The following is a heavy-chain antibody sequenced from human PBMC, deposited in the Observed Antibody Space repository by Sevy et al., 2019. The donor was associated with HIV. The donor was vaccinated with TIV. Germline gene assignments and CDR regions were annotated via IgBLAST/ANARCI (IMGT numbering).Heavy chain of an antibody. J-gene: IGHJ4*02. CDR1: GFTFSTYW. CDR3: ANDFPRSRHY. V-gene: IGHV3-7*01. Sequence: WGSLRLSCVASGFTFSTYWLSWVRQAPGKGLEWVANTDPDGNQRYYVDSVKGRFTISRDNAKNSLYLQMNSLRAEDTAIYYWANDFPRSRHYWGQGTLVTVSS. CDR2: TDPDGNQR. D-gene: IGHD1-1*01.